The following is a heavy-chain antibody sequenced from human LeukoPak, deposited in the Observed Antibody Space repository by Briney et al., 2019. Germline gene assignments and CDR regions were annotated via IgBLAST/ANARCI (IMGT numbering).Heavy chain of an antibody. D-gene: IGHD4-17*01. V-gene: IGHV3-30*18. CDR2: ISYDGSNK. Sequence: GRSLRLSCAASGFTFSSYGMHWVRQTPRKGLEKMSDISYDGSNKYYADSVKGRFTISRDNSKNTLYLQMNSLRAEDTAVYYCAKEVGYGEGYNWFDPWGQGTLVTVSS. CDR3: AKEVGYGEGYNWFDP. CDR1: GFTFSSYG. J-gene: IGHJ5*02.